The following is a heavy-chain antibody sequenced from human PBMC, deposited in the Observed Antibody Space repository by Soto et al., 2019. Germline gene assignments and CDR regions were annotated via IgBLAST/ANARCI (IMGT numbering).Heavy chain of an antibody. CDR1: GNTFTKYD. V-gene: IGHV1-8*01. CDR3: ASAAVTGTAGLDF. D-gene: IGHD6-19*01. CDR2: TNPNSGKA. Sequence: ASVKVSCKASGNTFTKYDVNWVRQATGRGVEWMGWTNPNSGKAGYAQRFQGRVTMTRDTSISTAYMELSRLTSDDTAVYYCASAAVTGTAGLDFWGQGTQVTVSS. J-gene: IGHJ4*02.